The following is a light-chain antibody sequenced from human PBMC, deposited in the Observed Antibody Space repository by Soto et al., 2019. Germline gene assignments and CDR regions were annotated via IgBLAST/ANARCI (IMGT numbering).Light chain of an antibody. V-gene: IGLV2-23*01. CDR1: SSDVGSYNL. Sequence: SLLTQPSSVSVAPGQSITISCTGTSSDVGSYNLVSWYQQHPGKAPKLMIYEGSKRPSGVSNRFSGSKSGNTASLTISGLQAEDEADYYCCSYAGSSTYVFGTGTKVTVL. CDR3: CSYAGSSTYV. CDR2: EGS. J-gene: IGLJ1*01.